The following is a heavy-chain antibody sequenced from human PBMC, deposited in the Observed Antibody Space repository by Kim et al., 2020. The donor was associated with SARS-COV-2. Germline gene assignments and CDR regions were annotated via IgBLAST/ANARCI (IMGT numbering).Heavy chain of an antibody. CDR2: FDPEDGET. V-gene: IGHV1-24*01. CDR1: GYTLTELS. J-gene: IGHJ5*02. CDR3: ATSAAAGRLYWFDP. Sequence: ASVKVSCKVSGYTLTELSMHWVRQAPGQGLEWMGGFDPEDGETIYAQKFQGRVTMTEDTSTDTAYMELSSLRSEDTAVYYCATSAAAGRLYWFDPWGQGTLVTVSS. D-gene: IGHD6-13*01.